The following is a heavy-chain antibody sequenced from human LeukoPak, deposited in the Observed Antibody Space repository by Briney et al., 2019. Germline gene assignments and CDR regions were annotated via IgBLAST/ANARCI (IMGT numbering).Heavy chain of an antibody. J-gene: IGHJ6*03. D-gene: IGHD3-10*01. V-gene: IGHV4-59*10. CDR2: IYTSGST. CDR1: GGSFSGYY. CDR3: ARLRRGTMVRGVIYYYYMDV. Sequence: KSSETLSLTCAVYGGSFSGYYWSWIRQPAGKGLEWIGRIYTSGSTNYNPSLKSRVTISVDTSKNQFSLKLSSVTAADTAVYYCARLRRGTMVRGVIYYYYMDVWGKGTTVTISS.